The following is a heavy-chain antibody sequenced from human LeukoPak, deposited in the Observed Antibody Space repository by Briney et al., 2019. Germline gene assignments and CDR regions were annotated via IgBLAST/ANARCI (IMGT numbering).Heavy chain of an antibody. CDR2: ISGSGGST. V-gene: IGHV3-23*01. J-gene: IGHJ6*04. CDR1: GFTFSSYA. Sequence: GGSLRLSCAASGFTFSSYAMSWVRQAPGKGLEWVSAISGSGGSTYYADSVKGRFTISRDNSKNTLYLQMNSLRAEDTAVYYCAKDPYSNYDYYYYYGMDVWGKGTTVTVSS. D-gene: IGHD4-11*01. CDR3: AKDPYSNYDYYYYYGMDV.